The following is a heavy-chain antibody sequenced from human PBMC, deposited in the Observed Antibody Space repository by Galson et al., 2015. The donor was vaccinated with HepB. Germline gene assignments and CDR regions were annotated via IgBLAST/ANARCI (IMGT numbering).Heavy chain of an antibody. V-gene: IGHV4-39*01. Sequence: SETLSLTCTVSGASISRSSYYWDWIRQPPGKGLEWIGSIYNSGSAYYNPSLKSRVTISVDTSKNQFSLKLTSVTAADTAMYYCARRLYCSGVTCYSYNWFDPWGQGTLVTVSS. CDR3: ARRLYCSGVTCYSYNWFDP. D-gene: IGHD2-15*01. J-gene: IGHJ5*02. CDR2: IYNSGSA. CDR1: GASISRSSYY.